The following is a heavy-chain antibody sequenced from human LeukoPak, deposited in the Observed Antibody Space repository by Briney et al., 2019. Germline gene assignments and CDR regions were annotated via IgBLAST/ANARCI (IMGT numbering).Heavy chain of an antibody. D-gene: IGHD5-24*01. CDR2: ISSTKTYI. CDR3: ARARDGYPGGY. Sequence: GGSLRLSCAVSGFNFSSYTMHWGRQAPGKGLEWVSSISSTKTYIYYADSVKGRFTISRDNAKNSLYLQMNSLRADDTAMYYCARARDGYPGGYWGQGPLVTVSS. J-gene: IGHJ4*02. CDR1: GFNFSSYT. V-gene: IGHV3-21*01.